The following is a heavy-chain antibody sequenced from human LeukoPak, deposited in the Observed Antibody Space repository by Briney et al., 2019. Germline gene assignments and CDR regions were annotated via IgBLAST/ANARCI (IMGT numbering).Heavy chain of an antibody. CDR2: VYYSGTT. Sequence: KPSETLSLTCTVSGGSVSSSSSYWAWIRQPPGRGLEWIGSVYYSGTTYYNTSLESRATISEDTSRNRFSLMLSSVTAADTAVYYCVRQNSDYYYYYLDVRGEGTTVIVSS. V-gene: IGHV4-39*01. J-gene: IGHJ6*03. CDR1: GGSVSSSSSY. CDR3: VRQNSDYYYYYLDV. D-gene: IGHD1-7*01.